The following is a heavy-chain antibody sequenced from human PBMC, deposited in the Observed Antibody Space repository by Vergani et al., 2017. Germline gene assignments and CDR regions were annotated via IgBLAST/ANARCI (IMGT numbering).Heavy chain of an antibody. V-gene: IGHV5-51*01. CDR3: ARHTTYTDS. J-gene: IGHJ4*02. CDR2: IYPADSDT. Sequence: EVELVQSGPEMRKPGESLKISCKGSEYSFGNYWIGWVRQMPGKGLEWMGIIYPADSDTSYSPSFQGQVAISADTSLSTAFLQCDSLKASDTALYYCARHTTYTDSWGQGTLVTVSS. CDR1: EYSFGNYW. D-gene: IGHD1-1*01.